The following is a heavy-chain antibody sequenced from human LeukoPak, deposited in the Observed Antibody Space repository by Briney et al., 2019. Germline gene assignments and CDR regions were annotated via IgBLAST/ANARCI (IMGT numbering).Heavy chain of an antibody. CDR1: GFTFSSYW. D-gene: IGHD3-9*01. Sequence: GSLRLSCAASGFTFSSYWMSWVRQAPGKGQERVASMKKVGSEKYYVDSVKGRFTISRDNDKNSLYLQMNSLRAEDTAVYYCERDSAGYDILTGYPNDYWGQGTLVTVSS. CDR2: MKKVGSEK. J-gene: IGHJ4*02. CDR3: ERDSAGYDILTGYPNDY. V-gene: IGHV3-7*01.